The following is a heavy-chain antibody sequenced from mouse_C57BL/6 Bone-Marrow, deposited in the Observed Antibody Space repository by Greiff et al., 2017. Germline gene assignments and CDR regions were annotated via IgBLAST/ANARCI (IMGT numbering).Heavy chain of an antibody. J-gene: IGHJ2*01. V-gene: IGHV1-69*01. Sequence: QVQLQQPGAELVMPGASVKLSCKASGYTFTSYWMHWVKQRPGQGLEWIGEIDPSDSYTNYHQKFKGKSTLTVDKSSSTAYMQLSSLTSEDSAVYYCATGNFDYWGQGTTRTVSS. CDR1: GYTFTSYW. CDR3: ATGNFDY. CDR2: IDPSDSYT.